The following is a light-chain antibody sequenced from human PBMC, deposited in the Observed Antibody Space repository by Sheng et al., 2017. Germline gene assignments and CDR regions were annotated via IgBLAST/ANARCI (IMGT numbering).Light chain of an antibody. J-gene: IGKJ1*01. CDR2: DAS. CDR1: QSVTSRF. V-gene: IGKV3D-15*01. Sequence: EIVLTQSPGTLSLSPGERATLSCRASQSVTSRFLAWYHQKPGQAPRLLIYDASTRATDIPARFSGSGSGTEFTLTISSLQSEDFAVYYCQQYDNWPPWTFGQGTKVDIK. CDR3: QQYDNWPPWT.